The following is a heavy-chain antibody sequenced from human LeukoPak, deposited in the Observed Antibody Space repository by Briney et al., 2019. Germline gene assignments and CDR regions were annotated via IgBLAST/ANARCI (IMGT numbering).Heavy chain of an antibody. V-gene: IGHV3-21*01. CDR1: GFTFKSTF. D-gene: IGHD4-17*01. J-gene: IGHJ4*02. Sequence: PGGSLRLSCAVSGFTFKSTFTNWVRQAPGKGLEWVSSISSSGSYIHYADSVKGRFTVSRDNDNDTLYLHMTGLSAEDSATYYCTRDYGARDDWGQGTLVTVSS. CDR3: TRDYGARDD. CDR2: ISSSGSYI.